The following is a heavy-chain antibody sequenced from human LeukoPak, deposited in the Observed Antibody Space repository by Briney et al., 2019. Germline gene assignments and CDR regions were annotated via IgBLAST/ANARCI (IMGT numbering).Heavy chain of an antibody. CDR2: ISWDGGST. V-gene: IGHV3-43*01. CDR3: AKDRDYDILTGDNYFDY. J-gene: IGHJ4*02. Sequence: QPGGSLRLSCAASGFTFDDYTMHWVRQAPGKGLEWVSLISWDGGSTYYADSVKGRFTISRDNSKNSLYLQMNSLRTEDTALYYCAKDRDYDILTGDNYFDYWGQGTLVTVSS. D-gene: IGHD3-9*01. CDR1: GFTFDDYT.